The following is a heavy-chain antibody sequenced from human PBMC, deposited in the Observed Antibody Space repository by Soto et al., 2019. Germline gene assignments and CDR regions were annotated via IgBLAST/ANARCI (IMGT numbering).Heavy chain of an antibody. Sequence: ASVKVSCKSAGYTFYDYYIYCGGHTSVTVLYFFACLNPNGGGTTYAQKFRDWVTVTRDTSIGTAYLELTGLKSDDTAIYYCARDQQKYNPSFYHYYAMDLWGQGTTVTVS. J-gene: IGHJ6*02. CDR2: LNPNGGGT. D-gene: IGHD1-20*01. CDR1: GYTFYDYY. CDR3: ARDQQKYNPSFYHYYAMDL. V-gene: IGHV1-2*04.